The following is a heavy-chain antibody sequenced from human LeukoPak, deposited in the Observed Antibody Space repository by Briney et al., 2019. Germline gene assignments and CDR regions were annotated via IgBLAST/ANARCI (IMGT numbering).Heavy chain of an antibody. CDR2: ITGSGTFT. CDR1: GFTFSSFG. Sequence: QTGGSLRLSCAASGFTFSSFGMTWVRQAPGKGLEWVSAITGSGTFTDYADSVKGRFTISRDNSKNTLYLQMNSLRAEDTAVYYCAKRSAESSGYFDYWGQGTLVTVSS. D-gene: IGHD6-19*01. J-gene: IGHJ4*02. V-gene: IGHV3-23*01. CDR3: AKRSAESSGYFDY.